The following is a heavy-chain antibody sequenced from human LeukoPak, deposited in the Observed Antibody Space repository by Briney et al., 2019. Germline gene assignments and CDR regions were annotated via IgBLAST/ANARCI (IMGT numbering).Heavy chain of an antibody. J-gene: IGHJ3*02. V-gene: IGHV1-8*01. CDR3: ARAAIRTVSPLHI. CDR2: MNPNSGNT. CDR1: GYTFTSYD. D-gene: IGHD4-11*01. Sequence: GASVKVSCKASGYTFTSYDINWVRQATGQGLEWMGWMNPNSGNTGYAQKFQGRVTMTRDTSISTAYMELSRLRSDDTAVYYCARAAIRTVSPLHIWGQGTMVTVSS.